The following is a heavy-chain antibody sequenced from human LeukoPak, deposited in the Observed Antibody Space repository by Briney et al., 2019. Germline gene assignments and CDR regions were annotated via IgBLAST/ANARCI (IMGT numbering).Heavy chain of an antibody. J-gene: IGHJ4*02. CDR3: ARDQSSGWLDY. CDR2: IYYSGST. V-gene: IGHV4-59*01. Sequence: SETLSLTCTVSGGSISSYYWSWIRQPPGKGLEWIGYIYYSGSTNYNPSLKSRVTISVDTSKNQFSLKLSSVAAADTAVYYCARDQSSGWLDYWGQGTLVTVSS. CDR1: GGSISSYY. D-gene: IGHD6-19*01.